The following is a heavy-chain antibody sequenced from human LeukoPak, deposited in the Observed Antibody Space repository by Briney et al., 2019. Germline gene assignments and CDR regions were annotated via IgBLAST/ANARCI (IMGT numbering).Heavy chain of an antibody. CDR1: GFTFSNCE. D-gene: IGHD1-14*01. CDR3: AKGSGINHYHWIDP. J-gene: IGHJ5*02. V-gene: IGHV3-23*01. Sequence: GSLRLSCATSGFTFSNCEMNWVRQAPGKGLEWVSGISGGGGSTYYADSVKGRFTISRDNSKNTLYLQMDSLRAEDTALYYCAKGSGINHYHWIDPWGQGTLVTVSS. CDR2: ISGGGGST.